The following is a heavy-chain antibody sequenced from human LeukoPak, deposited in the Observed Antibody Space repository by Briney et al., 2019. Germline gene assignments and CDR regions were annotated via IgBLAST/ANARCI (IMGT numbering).Heavy chain of an antibody. V-gene: IGHV4-34*01. CDR3: ARRVMVGATSNWFDP. Sequence: SETLSLTCAVYGGSFSGYYWSWIRQPPGKGLEWIGEINHSGSTNYNPSLKSRVTISVDTSKNQFSLKLSSVTAADTAVYYCARRVMVGATSNWFDPWGQGTLVTVSS. CDR2: INHSGST. J-gene: IGHJ5*02. D-gene: IGHD1-26*01. CDR1: GGSFSGYY.